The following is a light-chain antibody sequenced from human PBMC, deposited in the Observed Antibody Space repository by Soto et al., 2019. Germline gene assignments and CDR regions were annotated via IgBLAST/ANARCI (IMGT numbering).Light chain of an antibody. J-gene: IGKJ1*01. CDR2: KAA. V-gene: IGKV1-5*03. CDR1: QSISSW. CDR3: QRYKVT. Sequence: DIQMTQSPSTLSASAGDRVTITCRASQSISSWLAWYQQKPGKAPKLLIYKAASLESGVPSRISGSGSGTEFTRSISSLHPDDFETYQCQRYKVTFGQGTKVEIK.